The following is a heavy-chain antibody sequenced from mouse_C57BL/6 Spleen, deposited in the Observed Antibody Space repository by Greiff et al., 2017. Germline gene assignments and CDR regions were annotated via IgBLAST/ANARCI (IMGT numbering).Heavy chain of an antibody. J-gene: IGHJ3*01. Sequence: VQLQQPGAELVMPGASVKLSCKASGYTFTSYWMHWVKQRPGQGLEWIGEIDPSDSYTNYNQKFQGKSTLTVDKSSSTAYMQRSSLTSEDSAVYYCARRGDYDEGFAYWGQGTLVTVAA. CDR1: GYTFTSYW. D-gene: IGHD2-4*01. CDR2: IDPSDSYT. V-gene: IGHV1-69*01. CDR3: ARRGDYDEGFAY.